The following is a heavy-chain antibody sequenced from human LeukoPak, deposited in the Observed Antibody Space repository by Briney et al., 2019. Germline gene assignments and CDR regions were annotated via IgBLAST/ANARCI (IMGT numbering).Heavy chain of an antibody. J-gene: IGHJ4*02. V-gene: IGHV4-59*01. CDR1: GGSISSYY. D-gene: IGHD1-26*01. CDR2: IDYSGST. Sequence: SETLSLTCTVSGGSISSYYWSWIRQPPGKGLEWIGYIDYSGSTNYNPSLKSRVTISVDTSKNQFSLKLSSVTAADPAVYYCARVSGSYLDYWGQGTLVTVSS. CDR3: ARVSGSYLDY.